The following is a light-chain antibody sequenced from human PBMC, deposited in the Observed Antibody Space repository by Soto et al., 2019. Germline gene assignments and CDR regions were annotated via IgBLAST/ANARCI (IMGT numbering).Light chain of an antibody. V-gene: IGLV1-51*01. Sequence: QSVLTQPPSVSAAPGQKVTISCSGGSSNIGNNFVSWYQQLPGTAPKLLIFDNNKRPSGISDRFSGSKSGTSATLGITGLQTGDEADYYCGAWDNSLIAGVFGGGTKLTV. CDR1: SSNIGNNF. J-gene: IGLJ3*02. CDR2: DNN. CDR3: GAWDNSLIAGV.